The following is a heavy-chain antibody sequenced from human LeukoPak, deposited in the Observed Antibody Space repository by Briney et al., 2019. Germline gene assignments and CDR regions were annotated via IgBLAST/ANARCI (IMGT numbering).Heavy chain of an antibody. CDR2: IDPSDSYT. CDR1: GSIFTSYW. Sequence: GASLQISCKCSGSIFTSYWISWVRQLPGKGLEWMGRIDPSDSYTNYSPSFQGHVTISADKSISTAYLQWSSLKASDTAMYYCASATDSSGYYLLDYWDQGTLVTVSS. J-gene: IGHJ4*02. V-gene: IGHV5-10-1*01. CDR3: ASATDSSGYYLLDY. D-gene: IGHD3-22*01.